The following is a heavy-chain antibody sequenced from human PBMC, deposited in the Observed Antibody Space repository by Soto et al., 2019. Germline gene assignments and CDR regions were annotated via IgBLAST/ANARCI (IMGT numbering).Heavy chain of an antibody. CDR2: IYYTGST. J-gene: IGHJ4*02. D-gene: IGHD3-22*01. Sequence: PSETLSLTCTVSGGSVISYYWSWIRQPPGRGLEWIGYIYYTGSTNYNPSLKSRVTILVDTSKNQFSLSLSSVTAADTAVYYCATTDSSGHSFFRYWGQGTLVTVSS. V-gene: IGHV4-59*02. CDR3: ATTDSSGHSFFRY. CDR1: GGSVISYY.